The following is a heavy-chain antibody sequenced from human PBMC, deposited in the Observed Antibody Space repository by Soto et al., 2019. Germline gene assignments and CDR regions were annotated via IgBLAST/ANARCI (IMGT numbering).Heavy chain of an antibody. CDR1: GFTFDDYA. Sequence: EVQLVESGGGLVQPGRSLRLSCAASGFTFDDYAMHWVRQAPGKGLEWVSGISWNSGSIGYAVSVKGRFTISRDNAKNSLYLQMNSLRAEDTALYYCAKDSEFSSGWYVVWGQGTLVTVSS. J-gene: IGHJ4*02. D-gene: IGHD6-19*01. CDR2: ISWNSGSI. V-gene: IGHV3-9*01. CDR3: AKDSEFSSGWYVV.